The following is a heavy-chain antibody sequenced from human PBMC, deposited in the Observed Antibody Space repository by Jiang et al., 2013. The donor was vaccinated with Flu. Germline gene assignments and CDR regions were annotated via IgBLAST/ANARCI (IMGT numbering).Heavy chain of an antibody. Sequence: GSGLVKPSQTLSLTCTVSGDSISSGNYYWSWIRQPAGEGWSGLDISITMGTPPTTPPQSRVTISVDTSKNQFSLKLSSVTAADTAVYYCARVGIDSSGYAGRAYFDYWGRGNPGHRLL. CDR1: GDSISSGNYY. V-gene: IGHV4-61*02. D-gene: IGHD3-22*01. CDR3: ARVGIDSSGYAGRAYFDY. CDR2: SITMGTP. J-gene: IGHJ4*02.